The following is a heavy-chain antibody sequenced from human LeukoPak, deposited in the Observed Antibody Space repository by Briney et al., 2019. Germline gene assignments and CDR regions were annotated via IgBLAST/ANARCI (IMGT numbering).Heavy chain of an antibody. CDR1: GYTFTSYA. J-gene: IGHJ4*02. CDR3: ARDELYSSGYYYHTFDY. Sequence: ASVTVSCKASGYTFTSYAMHWVRQAPGQRLEWMGWINAGNGNTKYSQKFQGRVTITRDTSASTAYMELSSLRSEDTAVYYCARDELYSSGYYYHTFDYWGQGTLVTVSS. CDR2: INAGNGNT. D-gene: IGHD3-22*01. V-gene: IGHV1-3*01.